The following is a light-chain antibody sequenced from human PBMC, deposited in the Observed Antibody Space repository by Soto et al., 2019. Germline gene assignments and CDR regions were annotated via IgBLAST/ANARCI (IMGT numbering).Light chain of an antibody. Sequence: ENVLYQSLATLSLTQGESVTLSCRASQSVRNYLAWYQQKPGQAPRLLIYDASNRATGIPARFSGTGSETDFTLTISSLEPEDFAIYYCQQRSKMPLTFGHGTKWIS. CDR1: QSVRNY. J-gene: IGKJ1*01. CDR2: DAS. CDR3: QQRSKMPLT. V-gene: IGKV3-11*01.